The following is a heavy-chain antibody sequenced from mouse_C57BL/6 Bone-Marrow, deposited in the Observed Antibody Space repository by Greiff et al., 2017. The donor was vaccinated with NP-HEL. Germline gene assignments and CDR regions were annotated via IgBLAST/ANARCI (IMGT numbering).Heavy chain of an antibody. D-gene: IGHD1-1*01. CDR2: ISDGGSYT. J-gene: IGHJ1*03. Sequence: DVKLVESEGGLVKPGGSLKLSCAASGFTFSSYAMSWVRQTPEKRLEWVATISDGGSYTYYPDNVKGRFTISRDNAKNNLYLQMSHLKSEDTAMYYCAREVGSRTGYLYFDVWGTGTTVTVST. V-gene: IGHV5-4*01. CDR1: GFTFSSYA. CDR3: AREVGSRTGYLYFDV.